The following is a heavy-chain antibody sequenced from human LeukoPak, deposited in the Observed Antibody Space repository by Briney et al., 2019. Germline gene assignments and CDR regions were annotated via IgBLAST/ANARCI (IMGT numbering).Heavy chain of an antibody. CDR2: IYYSGST. CDR1: GGSISSSSYY. CDR3: ARAYGSGSYSPDY. J-gene: IGHJ4*02. V-gene: IGHV4-39*07. D-gene: IGHD3-10*01. Sequence: SETLSLTCTVSGGSISSSSYYWGWIRQPPGKGLEWIGSIYYSGSTYYNPSLKSRVTISVDTSKNQFSLKLSSVTAADTAVYYCARAYGSGSYSPDYWGQGTLVTVSS.